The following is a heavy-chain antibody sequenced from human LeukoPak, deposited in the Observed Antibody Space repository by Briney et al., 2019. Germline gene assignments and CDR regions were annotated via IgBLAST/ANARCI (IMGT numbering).Heavy chain of an antibody. Sequence: ASVKVSCKASGYTSTSYGISWVRQAPGQGLEWMGWISAYNGNTNYAQKLQGRVTMTTDTSTSTAYMELRSLRSDDTAVYYCARDTYYYGSGSYYSTFDYWGQGTLVTVSS. CDR3: ARDTYYYGSGSYYSTFDY. CDR1: GYTSTSYG. CDR2: ISAYNGNT. D-gene: IGHD3-10*01. J-gene: IGHJ4*02. V-gene: IGHV1-18*04.